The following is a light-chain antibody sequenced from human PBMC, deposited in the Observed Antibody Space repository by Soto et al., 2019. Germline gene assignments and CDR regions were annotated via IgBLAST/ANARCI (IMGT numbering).Light chain of an antibody. J-gene: IGKJ1*01. Sequence: IVITQSPVHLSVSPAESATIFCRARERISTNLAWYQQRPGQAPRRLIYSDSARDTGVPARFSGSGSATEFTLTISSLQPEEFVTYYCQQYGNWLTWTFGQGPRVEIK. CDR1: ERISTN. CDR2: SDS. CDR3: QQYGNWLTWT. V-gene: IGKV3-15*01.